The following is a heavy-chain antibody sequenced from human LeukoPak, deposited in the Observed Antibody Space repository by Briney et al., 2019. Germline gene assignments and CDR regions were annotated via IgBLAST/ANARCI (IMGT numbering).Heavy chain of an antibody. D-gene: IGHD1-26*01. J-gene: IGHJ4*02. CDR2: ISPTGSTT. CDR1: GFTFSSYW. V-gene: IGHV3-74*01. Sequence: GGSLRLSCVASGFTFSSYWMHWVRQAPGKGLVWVSRISPTGSTTSFADSVKGRFTVFRDNAKNTLYLQVNSLRAEDTAVYYCARAIWELPLDYWGQGTLVTVSS. CDR3: ARAIWELPLDY.